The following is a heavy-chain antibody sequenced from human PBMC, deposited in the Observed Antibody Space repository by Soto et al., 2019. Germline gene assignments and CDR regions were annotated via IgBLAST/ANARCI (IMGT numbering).Heavy chain of an antibody. J-gene: IGHJ3*02. CDR1: GGTFSSYA. CDR2: IIPIFGTA. Sequence: QVQLVQSGAEVKKPGSSVKVSCKASGGTFSSYAISWVRQAPGQGLAWMGGIIPIFGTANYAQKFQGRVTITADKSTSTADMELSSLRSEDTAVYYCARDGWAAPSPDAFDSWGQGTMVTVSS. CDR3: ARDGWAAPSPDAFDS. V-gene: IGHV1-69*06. D-gene: IGHD1-26*01.